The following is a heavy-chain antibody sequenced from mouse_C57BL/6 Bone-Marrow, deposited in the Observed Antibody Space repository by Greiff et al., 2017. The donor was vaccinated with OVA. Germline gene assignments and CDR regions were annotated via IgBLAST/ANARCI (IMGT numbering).Heavy chain of an antibody. Sequence: VKLVESGAELVRPGASVTLSCKASGYTFTDYEMHWVKQTPVHGLEWIGAIDPETGGTAYNQKFKGKAILTADKSSSTAYMELRSLTSEDSAVYYCTRGEKFHYGKEDWYFDVWGTGTTVTVSS. J-gene: IGHJ1*03. CDR2: IDPETGGT. CDR1: GYTFTDYE. D-gene: IGHD2-1*01. CDR3: TRGEKFHYGKEDWYFDV. V-gene: IGHV1-15*01.